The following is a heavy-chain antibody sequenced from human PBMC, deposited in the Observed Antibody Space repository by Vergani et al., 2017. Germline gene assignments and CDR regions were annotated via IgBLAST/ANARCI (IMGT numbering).Heavy chain of an antibody. V-gene: IGHV3-15*07. J-gene: IGHJ6*01. CDR2: IKSTFDRGTT. CDR3: TTHPRYCGARSCYWLRDHHYYGMDV. Sequence: EVQLVESGGGIVKPGGSLRLSCVASGFSFRNAWMNWVRRTPGKGLEWVGRIKSTFDRGTTDYAAAVKGRFTISRDDSKNTLFLQMNGLKTEDIGMYYCTTHPRYCGARSCYWLRDHHYYGMDVWGQGTTVTVSS. CDR1: GFSFRNAW. D-gene: IGHD2-21*01.